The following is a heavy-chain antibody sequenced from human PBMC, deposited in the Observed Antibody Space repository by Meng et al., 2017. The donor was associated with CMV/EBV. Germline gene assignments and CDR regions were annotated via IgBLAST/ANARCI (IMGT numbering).Heavy chain of an antibody. CDR3: ATGQYSSSSRGDGYFDY. V-gene: IGHV3-64*02. Sequence: GGSLRLSCAASGFTFSSYAMHWVRQAPGKGLEYVSAISSNGGSTYYADSVEGRFTISRDNSKNTLYLQMGSLRAEDMAVYYCATGQYSSSSRGDGYFDYWGQGTLVTVSS. J-gene: IGHJ4*02. CDR2: ISSNGGST. CDR1: GFTFSSYA. D-gene: IGHD6-6*01.